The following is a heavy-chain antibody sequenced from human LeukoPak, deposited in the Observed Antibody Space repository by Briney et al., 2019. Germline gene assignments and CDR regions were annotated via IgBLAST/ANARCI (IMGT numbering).Heavy chain of an antibody. CDR3: ARDRYYYDNSGSIYFDY. V-gene: IGHV4-4*07. CDR1: GGSISSYY. CDR2: IYTSGST. D-gene: IGHD3-22*01. J-gene: IGHJ4*02. Sequence: SETLSLTCTVSGGSISSYYWSWIRQPAGKGLEWIGRIYTSGSTNYNPSLKSRVTMSVDTSKNQFSLKLSSVTAADTAVYYCARDRYYYDNSGSIYFDYWGQGTLVTVSS.